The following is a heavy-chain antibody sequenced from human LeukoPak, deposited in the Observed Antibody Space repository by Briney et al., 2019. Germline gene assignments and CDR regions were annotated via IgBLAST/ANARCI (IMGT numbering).Heavy chain of an antibody. D-gene: IGHD3-22*01. J-gene: IGHJ5*02. CDR2: MNPNSGNT. Sequence: GASVKVSCKASGYTFTSYYMHWVRQAPGQGLEWMGWMNPNSGNTGYAQKFQGRVTMTRNTSIRTAYMELSSLRSEDTAVYYCARMSYYDSSGDNWFDPWGQGTLVTVSS. CDR1: GYTFTSYY. CDR3: ARMSYYDSSGDNWFDP. V-gene: IGHV1-8*01.